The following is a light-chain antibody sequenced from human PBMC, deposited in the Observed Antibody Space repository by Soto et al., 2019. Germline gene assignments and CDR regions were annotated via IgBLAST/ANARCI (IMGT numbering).Light chain of an antibody. CDR1: RSVSSS. J-gene: IGKJ5*01. Sequence: PASLTVSPGERATVSWRASRSVSSSLACYQQQPSQAPRLLLYDASTRAAGIPARFSGSGSGTEFTLTISSLQQEDVAVCYCRQDYNWHPNSFGQGTRLEIK. CDR3: RQDYNWHPNS. V-gene: IGKV3-15*01. CDR2: DAS.